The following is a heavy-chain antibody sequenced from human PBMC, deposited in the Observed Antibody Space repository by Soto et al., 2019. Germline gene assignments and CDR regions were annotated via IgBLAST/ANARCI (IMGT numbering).Heavy chain of an antibody. Sequence: SETLSLTCTVSGGSISSYYWSWIRQPPGKGLEWIGYIYYSGSTNYNPSLKSRVTISVDTSKNQFSLKLSSVTAADTAVCYCARATDIVVVVAARRSHHYYGMDVWGQGTTVTVSS. CDR3: ARATDIVVVVAARRSHHYYGMDV. CDR2: IYYSGST. D-gene: IGHD2-15*01. V-gene: IGHV4-59*01. J-gene: IGHJ6*02. CDR1: GGSISSYY.